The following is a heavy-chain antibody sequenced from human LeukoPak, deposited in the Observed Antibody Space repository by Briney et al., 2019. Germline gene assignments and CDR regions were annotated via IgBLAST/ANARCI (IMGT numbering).Heavy chain of an antibody. CDR2: INHSGST. CDR1: GGSFSGYY. D-gene: IGHD2-2*01. CDR3: ARPGGYCSSTSCNYYYYYMDV. J-gene: IGHJ6*03. Sequence: PSETLSLTCAVYGGSFSGYYWSWIRQPPGKGLEWIGEINHSGSTNYNPSLKSRVTISVDTSKNQFSLKLSSVTAADTAAYYCARPGGYCSSTSCNYYYYYMDVWGKGTTVTVSS. V-gene: IGHV4-34*01.